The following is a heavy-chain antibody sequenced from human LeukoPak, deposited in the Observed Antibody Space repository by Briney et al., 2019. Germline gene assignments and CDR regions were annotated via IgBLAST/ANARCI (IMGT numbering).Heavy chain of an antibody. D-gene: IGHD1-1*01. CDR1: GYSFTSYW. J-gene: IGHJ3*02. Sequence: GESLKISCKGSGYSFTSYWISWVRQMPGKGLEWMGRIDPSDSYTNYSPSFQGHVTTSADKSISTAYLQWSSLKASDTAMYYCASTGVTGTTSPNAFDIWGQGTMVTVSS. CDR2: IDPSDSYT. V-gene: IGHV5-10-1*01. CDR3: ASTGVTGTTSPNAFDI.